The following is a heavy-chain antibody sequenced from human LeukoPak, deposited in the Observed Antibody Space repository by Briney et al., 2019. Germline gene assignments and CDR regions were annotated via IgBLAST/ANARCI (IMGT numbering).Heavy chain of an antibody. Sequence: GGSLRLSCAASGFTVSSNYMSWVRQAPGKXXEWVSVIYSGGSTYYADSVKGRFTISRDNSKNTLYLQMNSLRAEDTAVYYCAINYMVPFDYWGQGTLVTVSS. V-gene: IGHV3-66*01. D-gene: IGHD1-7*01. CDR3: AINYMVPFDY. CDR2: IYSGGST. CDR1: GFTVSSNY. J-gene: IGHJ4*02.